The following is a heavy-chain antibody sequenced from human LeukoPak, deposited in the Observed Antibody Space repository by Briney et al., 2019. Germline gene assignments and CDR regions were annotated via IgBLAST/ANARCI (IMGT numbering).Heavy chain of an antibody. CDR2: ISSSSSYI. Sequence: PGGSLRLSCAASGFTFSSYSMNWVRQAPGKGLEWVSSISSSSSYIYYADSVKGHFTISRDNSKNTLYLQMNSLSAEDTAVYYCAKNGDRGAYCSGGSCYPYYYYYMDVWGKGTTVTISS. CDR3: AKNGDRGAYCSGGSCYPYYYYYMDV. D-gene: IGHD2-15*01. J-gene: IGHJ6*03. V-gene: IGHV3-21*04. CDR1: GFTFSSYS.